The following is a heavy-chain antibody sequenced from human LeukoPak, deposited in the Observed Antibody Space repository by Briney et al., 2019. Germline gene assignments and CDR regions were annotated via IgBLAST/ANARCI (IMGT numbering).Heavy chain of an antibody. Sequence: PGGSLRLSCAASGFTFSSYSMNWVRQAPGKGLEWVSSISSSSSYIYYADSVKGRFTISRDNAKNSLYLQMNSLRAEDTAVYYCARVPYYDYVWGSYPQYYFDYWGQGTLVTVSS. J-gene: IGHJ4*02. CDR2: ISSSSSYI. CDR1: GFTFSSYS. CDR3: ARVPYYDYVWGSYPQYYFDY. V-gene: IGHV3-21*01. D-gene: IGHD3-16*02.